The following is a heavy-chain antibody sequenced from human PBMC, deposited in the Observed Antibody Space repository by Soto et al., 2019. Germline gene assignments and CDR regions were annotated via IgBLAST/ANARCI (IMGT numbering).Heavy chain of an antibody. Sequence: QVQLVQSGAEVKTPESSVKVSCKASGDNFRNNAFSWVRQAPGQGLEWMGGIIPIFTAANYAQRYQGRVTITADESTTTVYLYLNSLTSEDTAVYYCARGCQSSSPHHYSNGLDVWGQGTAVSVTS. CDR1: GDNFRNNA. V-gene: IGHV1-69*01. D-gene: IGHD6-6*01. CDR3: ARGCQSSSPHHYSNGLDV. J-gene: IGHJ6*02. CDR2: IIPIFTAA.